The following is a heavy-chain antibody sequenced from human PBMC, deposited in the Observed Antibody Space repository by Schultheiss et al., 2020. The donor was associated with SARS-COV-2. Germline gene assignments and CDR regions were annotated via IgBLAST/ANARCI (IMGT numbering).Heavy chain of an antibody. CDR2: INPNSGGT. CDR1: GYTFTGYY. J-gene: IGHJ5*02. Sequence: ASVKVSCKASGYTFTGYYMHWVRQAPGQGLEWMGWINPNSGGTNYAQKFQGRVTMTRDTSISTAYMELSRLRSDDTAVYYCARVGVIPAAISWFDPWGQGTLVTVSS. CDR3: ARVGVIPAAISWFDP. V-gene: IGHV1-2*02. D-gene: IGHD2-2*02.